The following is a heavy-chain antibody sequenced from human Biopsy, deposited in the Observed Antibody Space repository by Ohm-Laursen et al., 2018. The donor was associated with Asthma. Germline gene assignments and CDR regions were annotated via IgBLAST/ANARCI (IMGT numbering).Heavy chain of an antibody. D-gene: IGHD5-18*01. V-gene: IGHV3-48*02. CDR1: GFTFSSYS. Sequence: GSLRLSCSASGFTFSSYSMNWVRQAPGKGLEWVSYISSSSSTIYYADSVKGRFTISRDNAKNSLYLQMNSLRDEDTAVYYCARFKRGYSYGYAGVFDYWGQGTLVTFSS. CDR3: ARFKRGYSYGYAGVFDY. CDR2: ISSSSSTI. J-gene: IGHJ4*02.